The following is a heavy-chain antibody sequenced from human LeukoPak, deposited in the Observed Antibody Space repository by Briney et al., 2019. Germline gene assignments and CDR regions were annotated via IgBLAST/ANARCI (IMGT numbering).Heavy chain of an antibody. CDR1: GFTVSSNY. CDR3: ARGGYDSSDY. Sequence: GGSLRLSCEASGFTVSSNYMSWVRQAPGKGLEWVSVIYGGGSTYYADSVKGRFTISRDTSKNTLYLQMSSLRAEDTAVYYCARGGYDSSDYWGQGTLVTVSS. CDR2: IYGGGST. V-gene: IGHV3-53*01. D-gene: IGHD5-12*01. J-gene: IGHJ4*02.